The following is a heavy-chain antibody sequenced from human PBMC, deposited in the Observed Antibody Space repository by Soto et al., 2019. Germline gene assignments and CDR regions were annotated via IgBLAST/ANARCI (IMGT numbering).Heavy chain of an antibody. V-gene: IGHV1-69*13. CDR2: IIPIFGTA. CDR3: ARGGGGTMIVVVPGYFDY. D-gene: IGHD3-22*01. CDR1: GGTFSSYA. J-gene: IGHJ4*02. Sequence: SVKVSCKASGGTFSSYAISWVRQAPGQGLEWMGGIIPIFGTANYAQKFQGRVTITADESTSTAYMEPSSLRSEDTAVYYCARGGGGTMIVVVPGYFDYWGQGTLVTVSS.